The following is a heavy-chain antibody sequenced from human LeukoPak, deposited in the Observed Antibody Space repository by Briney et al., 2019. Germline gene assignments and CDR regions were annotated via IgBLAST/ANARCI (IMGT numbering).Heavy chain of an antibody. J-gene: IGHJ3*02. CDR3: ARELARLGDNWNLRPDAFDI. Sequence: SETLSLTCTVSGGSISSGDYYWSWIRQPPGKGLEWIGYIYYSGSTYYNPSLKSRVTISVDTSKNQFSLKLSSVTAADTAVYYCARELARLGDNWNLRPDAFDIWGQGTMVTVSS. CDR2: IYYSGST. D-gene: IGHD1-20*01. V-gene: IGHV4-30-4*08. CDR1: GGSISSGDYY.